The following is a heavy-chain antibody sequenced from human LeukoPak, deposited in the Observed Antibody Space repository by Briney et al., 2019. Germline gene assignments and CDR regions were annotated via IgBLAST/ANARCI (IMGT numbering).Heavy chain of an antibody. CDR1: GGSISSSSYY. D-gene: IGHD3-22*01. Sequence: SETLSLTCTVSGGSISSSSYYWGWIRQPPGKGLEWIGSVYHSGSTYYNPSLKSRVTISVDTSKNQFSLRLSSVTAADTAVYYCARRRGSSGYYYFFDLWGRGTLVTVSS. J-gene: IGHJ2*01. CDR2: VYHSGST. V-gene: IGHV4-39*07. CDR3: ARRRGSSGYYYFFDL.